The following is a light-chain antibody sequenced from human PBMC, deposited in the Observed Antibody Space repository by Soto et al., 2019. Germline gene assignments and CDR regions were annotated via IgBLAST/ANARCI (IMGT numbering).Light chain of an antibody. Sequence: EIVLTQSPATLSLSPGERATLSCRASQSVSSYFAWYQQKTGQAPRLLIYDASNRATGIPARFSGSGSGTDFTLTISSLEPDDFAVYYCQQRGNWPVTFGQGTMVDIK. CDR2: DAS. J-gene: IGKJ1*01. CDR3: QQRGNWPVT. V-gene: IGKV3-11*01. CDR1: QSVSSY.